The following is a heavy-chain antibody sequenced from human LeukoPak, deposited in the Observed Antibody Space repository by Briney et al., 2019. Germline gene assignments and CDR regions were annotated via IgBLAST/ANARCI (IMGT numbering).Heavy chain of an antibody. V-gene: IGHV3-23*01. D-gene: IGHD3-22*01. CDR2: ISGGSGST. J-gene: IGHJ4*02. CDR1: GLTFSSYA. Sequence: GGSLRLSWAASGLTFSSYAMSWVRQAPGKGLAWVSTISGGSGSTYCADSVKGRFTISRDNSKNTLYLQMNSLRDEDTAVYYCAKHRFESGGYHSTDWGQGTLVTVSS. CDR3: AKHRFESGGYHSTD.